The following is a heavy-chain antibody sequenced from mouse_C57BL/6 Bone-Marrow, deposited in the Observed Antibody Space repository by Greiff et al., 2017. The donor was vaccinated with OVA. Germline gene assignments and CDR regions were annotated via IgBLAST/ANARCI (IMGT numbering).Heavy chain of an antibody. CDR2: IYPSDSET. CDR1: GYTFTSYW. D-gene: IGHD2-5*01. Sequence: QVQLQQPGAELVRPGSSVKLSCKASGYTFTSYWMDWVKQRPGQGLEWIGNIYPSDSETHYNQKFKDKATLTVDKSSSPAYMQLSSLTSEASAVYYCARDYSNYGFDYWGQGTTLTVSS. CDR3: ARDYSNYGFDY. V-gene: IGHV1-61*01. J-gene: IGHJ2*01.